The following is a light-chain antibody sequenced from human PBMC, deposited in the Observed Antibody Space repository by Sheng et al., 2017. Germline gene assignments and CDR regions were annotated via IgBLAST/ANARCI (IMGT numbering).Light chain of an antibody. Sequence: DIVMTQSPDSLAVSLGERATINCKSSQSVFYSPNNKNYLAWYQQKPGQPPELLFYWASTRKSGVPDRFSVSGSGTEFTLSISSLQAEDVAVYYCQQYHTSPQTFGQGTKLEI. CDR3: QQYHTSPQT. CDR1: QSVFYSPNNKNY. CDR2: WAS. J-gene: IGKJ2*01. V-gene: IGKV4-1*01.